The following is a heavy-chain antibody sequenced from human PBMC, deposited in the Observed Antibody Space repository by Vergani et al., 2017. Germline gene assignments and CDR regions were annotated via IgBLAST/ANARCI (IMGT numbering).Heavy chain of an antibody. Sequence: QAQLGQSDSEVKKPGDSVTLSCKTSGYTFVNHPITWVRQAPGQGLEWMGWISTYNHKKLYSQNVEGRVTMTSDTSSSTVFLELRRLTIDDTAIYYCARSQRATNDFDLWGRGTLVTVSS. J-gene: IGHJ4*02. CDR3: ARSQRATNDFDL. CDR1: GYTFVNHP. CDR2: ISTYNHKK. V-gene: IGHV1-18*04.